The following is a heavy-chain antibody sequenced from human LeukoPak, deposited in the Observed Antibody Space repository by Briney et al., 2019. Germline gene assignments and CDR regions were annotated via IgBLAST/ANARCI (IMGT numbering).Heavy chain of an antibody. CDR2: ISSSSSTI. V-gene: IGHV3-48*01. D-gene: IGHD1-26*01. J-gene: IGHJ4*02. Sequence: PGGSLRLSCAASGFTFSSYSMNWVRQAPGKGLECVSYISSSSSTIYYADSVKGRFTISRDNAKNSLYLQMNSLRAEDTAVYYCARDLLSSGSYYDFDYWGQGTLVTVSS. CDR1: GFTFSSYS. CDR3: ARDLLSSGSYYDFDY.